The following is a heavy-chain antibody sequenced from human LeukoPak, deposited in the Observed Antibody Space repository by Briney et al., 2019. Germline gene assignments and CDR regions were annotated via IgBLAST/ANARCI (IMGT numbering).Heavy chain of an antibody. V-gene: IGHV1-69*10. CDR2: IIPILGIA. CDR3: AREVRGEYYFDY. J-gene: IGHJ4*02. CDR1: GGTFSSCA. Sequence: GASVKVSCKASGGTFSSCAISWVRQAPGQGLEWMGRIIPILGIANYAQKFQGRVTITADKSTSTAYMELSSLRSEDTAVYYCAREVRGEYYFDYWGQGTLVTVSS. D-gene: IGHD3-10*01.